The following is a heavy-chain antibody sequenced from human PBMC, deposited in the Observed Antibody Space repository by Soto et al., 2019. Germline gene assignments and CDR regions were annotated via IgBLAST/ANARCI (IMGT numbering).Heavy chain of an antibody. V-gene: IGHV3-15*07. CDR1: GFSFNNAW. J-gene: IGHJ5*02. Sequence: PGGSLRLSCVASGFSFNNAWMNWVRQAPGKGLEWVGRIKSETDGGTTDHIAPVTGRFTISRDDSKNTLYLQMNSLEAEDTGVYYCSTEYYDSSGLVTWGRGSLVPVSS. CDR2: IKSETDGGTT. D-gene: IGHD3-22*01. CDR3: STEYYDSSGLVT.